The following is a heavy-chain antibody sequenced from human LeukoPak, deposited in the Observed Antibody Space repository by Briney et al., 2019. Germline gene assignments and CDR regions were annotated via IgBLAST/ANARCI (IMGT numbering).Heavy chain of an antibody. Sequence: SETLSLTCAVYGGSFSGYYWSWIRQPPGKGLEWIGEINHSGSTNYNPSLKSRVTISVDTSKNQFSLKLSSVTAADTAVYYCARGGIRRNGSGSYYRFDYWGQGTLVTVSS. D-gene: IGHD3-10*01. V-gene: IGHV4-34*01. J-gene: IGHJ4*02. CDR2: INHSGST. CDR1: GGSFSGYY. CDR3: ARGGIRRNGSGSYYRFDY.